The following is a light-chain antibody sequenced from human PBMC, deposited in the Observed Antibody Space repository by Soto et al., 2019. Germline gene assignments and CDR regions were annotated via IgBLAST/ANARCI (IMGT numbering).Light chain of an antibody. CDR3: QQLNSFPIP. Sequence: IQLTQSPSSLSASVGDRVTITCRASQGISSFLAWYQQKPGKAPKLLIYGASTLQSGVTSRFSGSGSGRDFTLAIGSLQPEDFATYYCQQLNSFPIPFGPGAKVDIK. CDR1: QGISSF. CDR2: GAS. J-gene: IGKJ3*01. V-gene: IGKV1-9*01.